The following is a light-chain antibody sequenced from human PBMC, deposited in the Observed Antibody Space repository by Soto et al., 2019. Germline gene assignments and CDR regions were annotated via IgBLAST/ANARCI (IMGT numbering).Light chain of an antibody. Sequence: DIVMTQSPDSLAVSLGERATINCKSSQSILYSSNNKNYLAWYQQKPGQPPKLLIYWASTRESGVPDRLSGSGSGTDFTLTISSLEAGDVAVDYCQQYYDAPQAFGQGTKVEIK. CDR2: WAS. J-gene: IGKJ1*01. CDR3: QQYYDAPQA. V-gene: IGKV4-1*01. CDR1: QSILYSSNNKNY.